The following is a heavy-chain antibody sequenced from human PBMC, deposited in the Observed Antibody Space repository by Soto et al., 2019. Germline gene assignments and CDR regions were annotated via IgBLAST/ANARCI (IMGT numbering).Heavy chain of an antibody. CDR3: ARGRGGSTNFQGIAASGSRSRVYRLAC. V-gene: IGHV4-34*01. D-gene: IGHD6-13*01. CDR1: GGSFSGYY. J-gene: IGHJ6*02. Sequence: SETLSLTCAVYGGSFSGYYWSWIRQPPGKGLEWIGEINHSGSTNYNPSLKSRVTISVDTSKNQFSLKLSSVTAGDTAVYYCARGRGGSTNFQGIAASGSRSRVYRLACCGRGTTVTVAS. CDR2: INHSGST.